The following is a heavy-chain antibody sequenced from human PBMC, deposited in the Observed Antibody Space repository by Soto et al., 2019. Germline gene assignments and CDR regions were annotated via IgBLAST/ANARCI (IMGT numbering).Heavy chain of an antibody. CDR3: ARIIAAAGTIDY. CDR2: INHSGST. J-gene: IGHJ4*02. Sequence: SETLSLTCAVYGGSFSGYYWTWIRQPPGTGLEWIGEINHSGSTNYNPSLKSRVTISVDTSKNQFSLKLSSVTAADTAVYYCARIIAAAGTIDYWGQGTLVTVS. D-gene: IGHD6-13*01. V-gene: IGHV4-34*01. CDR1: GGSFSGYY.